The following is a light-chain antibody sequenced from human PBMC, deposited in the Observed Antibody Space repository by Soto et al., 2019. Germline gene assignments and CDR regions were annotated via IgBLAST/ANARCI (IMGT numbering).Light chain of an antibody. V-gene: IGLV1-40*01. CDR2: GNS. CDR3: QSYDSSLSGLV. J-gene: IGLJ2*01. CDR1: SSDMGNYA. Sequence: QSVLTQPPSVSAAPGQKVTISCSGSSSDMGNYAVSWYQQLSGSAPKLLIYGNSNRPSGVPDRFSGSKSGTSASLAITGLQAEDEADYYCQSYDSSLSGLVFGGGTQLTVL.